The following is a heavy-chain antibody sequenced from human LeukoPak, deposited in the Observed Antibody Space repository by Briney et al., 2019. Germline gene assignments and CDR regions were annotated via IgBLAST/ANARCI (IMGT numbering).Heavy chain of an antibody. V-gene: IGHV3-7*03. J-gene: IGHJ4*02. CDR2: IKQDGSEK. CDR1: GFTFRTYW. D-gene: IGHD6-13*01. CDR3: ARPRDSGWSKTWDY. Sequence: GGSLRLSCEGSGFTFRTYWMTWVRQAPGKGLEWVANIKQDGSEKYYVDSVKGRFTISKDNAQNSLYLQMNSLRAEDTAVYYCARPRDSGWSKTWDYWGQGTLVTVSS.